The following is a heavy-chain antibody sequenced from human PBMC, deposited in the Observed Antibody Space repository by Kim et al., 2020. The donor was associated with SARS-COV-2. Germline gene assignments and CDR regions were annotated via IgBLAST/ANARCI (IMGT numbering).Heavy chain of an antibody. J-gene: IGHJ2*01. CDR1: GFTFGDYA. CDR2: IRSKAYGGTT. Sequence: GGSLRLSCTASGFTFGDYAMSWFRQAPGKGLEWVGFIRSKAYGGTTEYAASVKGRFTISRDDSKSIAYLQMNSLKTEDTAVYYCLGYSSGWYRRPDEDFDLWGRGTLVPVSS. CDR3: LGYSSGWYRRPDEDFDL. D-gene: IGHD6-19*01. V-gene: IGHV3-49*03.